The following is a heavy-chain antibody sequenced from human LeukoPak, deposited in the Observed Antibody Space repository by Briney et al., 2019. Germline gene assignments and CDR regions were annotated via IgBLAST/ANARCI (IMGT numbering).Heavy chain of an antibody. CDR3: ARVGYDYNWYDAFDI. J-gene: IGHJ3*02. Sequence: GGSLRLSCVVSAFTFSGYSMHWVRQAPGKGLEWVAFISHDGSNKYCADSLKGRFTISRDNSKNTLFLQMNCLRPEDTAVYYCARVGYDYNWYDAFDIWGQGTMVTVSS. D-gene: IGHD1-1*01. CDR2: ISHDGSNK. V-gene: IGHV3-30*04. CDR1: AFTFSGYS.